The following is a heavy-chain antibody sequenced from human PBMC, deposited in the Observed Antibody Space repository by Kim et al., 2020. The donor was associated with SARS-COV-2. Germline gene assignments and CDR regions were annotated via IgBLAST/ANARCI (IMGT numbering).Heavy chain of an antibody. CDR1: GFTFSSYA. D-gene: IGHD2-2*01. Sequence: GGSLRLSCAASGFTFSSYAMSWVRQAPGKGLEWVSAISGSGGSTYYADSVKGRFTISRDNSKNTLYLQMNSLRAEDTAVYYCAKDGSGPAARSAHWYFDLWGRGTLVTVSS. J-gene: IGHJ2*01. CDR3: AKDGSGPAARSAHWYFDL. V-gene: IGHV3-23*01. CDR2: ISGSGGST.